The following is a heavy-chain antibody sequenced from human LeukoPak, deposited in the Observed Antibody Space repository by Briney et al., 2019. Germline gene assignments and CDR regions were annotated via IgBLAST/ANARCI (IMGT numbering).Heavy chain of an antibody. J-gene: IGHJ4*02. CDR3: AKWYSGYDYYFDY. CDR2: IFPGDSDT. CDR1: GYSFTSYW. V-gene: IGHV5-51*01. Sequence: GESLKISCKGSGYSFTSYWIGWVRQMPGKGLEWMGMIFPGDSDTRYSPSFQGQVTISADKSISTAYLQWSSLKASDTAMYYCAKWYSGYDYYFDYWGQGTLVTVSS. D-gene: IGHD5-12*01.